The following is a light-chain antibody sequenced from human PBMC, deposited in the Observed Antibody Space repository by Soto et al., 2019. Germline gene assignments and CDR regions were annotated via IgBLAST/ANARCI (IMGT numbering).Light chain of an antibody. CDR2: DDA. CDR3: QVWDVSSVHFV. Sequence: ALTQPPSVSVAPGQTARITCGGINIGSKSVHWYRQKPGQAPVLVVYDDADRPSGIPERFSGSNSGNTAALTISRVEAGDEADYFCQVWDVSSVHFVFGTGTKLTVL. CDR1: NIGSKS. V-gene: IGLV3-21*02. J-gene: IGLJ1*01.